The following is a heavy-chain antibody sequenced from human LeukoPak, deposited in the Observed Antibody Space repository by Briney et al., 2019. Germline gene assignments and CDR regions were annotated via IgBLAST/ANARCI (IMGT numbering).Heavy chain of an antibody. J-gene: IGHJ4*02. V-gene: IGHV4-34*01. D-gene: IGHD3-22*01. CDR1: GGSFSGYY. CDR2: INHSGST. Sequence: KPSETLSLXCAVYGGSFSGYYWSWIRRPPGKGLEWIGEINHSGSTNYNPSLKSRVTISVDTSKNQFSLKLSSVTAADTAVYYCARTPKYYYDSSGRLDYWGQGTLVTVSS. CDR3: ARTPKYYYDSSGRLDY.